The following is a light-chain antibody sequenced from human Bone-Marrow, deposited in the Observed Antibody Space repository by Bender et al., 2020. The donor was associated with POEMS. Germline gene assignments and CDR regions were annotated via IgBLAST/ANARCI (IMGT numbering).Light chain of an antibody. CDR1: SSDVGTYNL. Sequence: QSALAQPASVSGSPGQSITISFTGSSSDVGTYNLVSWYQQEPGKAPKVMIYEVTKRPSGVSNRFSGSKSGNTASLTISGLQPDDEADYYCSSFTGTNTWIFGGGTRLTVL. CDR3: SSFTGTNTWI. J-gene: IGLJ2*01. V-gene: IGLV2-14*02. CDR2: EVT.